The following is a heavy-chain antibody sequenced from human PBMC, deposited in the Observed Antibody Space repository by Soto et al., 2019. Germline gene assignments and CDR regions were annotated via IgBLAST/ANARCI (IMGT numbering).Heavy chain of an antibody. CDR1: GFTFSSYW. Sequence: GGSLRLSCAASGFTFSSYWMSWVRQAPGKGLEWVANIKQDGSEKYYVDSVKGRFTISRDNAKNSLYLQMNSLRCEDTAVYYCARCSVVVVAAQDNWCGPWGQRTLFT. CDR3: ARCSVVVVAAQDNWCGP. J-gene: IGHJ5*02. V-gene: IGHV3-7*01. D-gene: IGHD2-15*01. CDR2: IKQDGSEK.